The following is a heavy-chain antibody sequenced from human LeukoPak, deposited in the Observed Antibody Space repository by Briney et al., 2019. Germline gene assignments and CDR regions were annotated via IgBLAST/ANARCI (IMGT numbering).Heavy chain of an antibody. CDR1: GYTFTNYD. CDR2: MSPNNGNT. J-gene: IGHJ6*02. Sequence: ASVKVSCKTSGYTFTNYDINWVRQATGQGLEWLGWMSPNNGNTGYAQKFQGRVTITRDTSASTAYMELSSLRSEDTAVYYCARGWQLGGYYYYGMDVWGQGTTVTVSS. V-gene: IGHV1-8*01. CDR3: ARGWQLGGYYYYGMDV. D-gene: IGHD6-6*01.